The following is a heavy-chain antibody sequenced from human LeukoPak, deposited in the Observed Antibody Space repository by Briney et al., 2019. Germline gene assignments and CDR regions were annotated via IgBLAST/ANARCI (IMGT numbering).Heavy chain of an antibody. CDR2: ISGSGGST. D-gene: IGHD3-10*01. V-gene: IGHV3-23*01. CDR3: AKDRGVLLWFGELFIFDY. Sequence: PSETLSLTCAVSGGSISSGGYSWSWVRQAPGKGLGWVSAISGSGGSTYYADPVKGRFTIARDNSKNTLYLQMNSLRAEDTAVYYCAKDRGVLLWFGELFIFDYRGQGTLVTVSS. J-gene: IGHJ4*02. CDR1: GGSISSGGYS.